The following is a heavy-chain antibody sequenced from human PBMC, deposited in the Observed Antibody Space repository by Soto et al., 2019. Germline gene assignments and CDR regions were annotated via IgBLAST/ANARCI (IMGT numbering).Heavy chain of an antibody. Sequence: GGSLRLSCAASGFTFRSFTMDWVRQAPGKGLEWVSTISSNSAYIYYTDALRGRFTISRDNAKNSLHLQMNSLRAEDTTVYYCTRDASRDSSARGWFDPWGPGTLVTVSS. J-gene: IGHJ5*02. CDR3: TRDASRDSSARGWFDP. CDR2: ISSNSAYI. V-gene: IGHV3-21*01. CDR1: GFTFRSFT. D-gene: IGHD6-13*01.